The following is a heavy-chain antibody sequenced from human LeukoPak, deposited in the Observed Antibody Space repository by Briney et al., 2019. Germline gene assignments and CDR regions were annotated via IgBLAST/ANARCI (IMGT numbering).Heavy chain of an antibody. CDR2: ISSSGSTI. V-gene: IGHV3-48*03. CDR3: TRMEHSGD. D-gene: IGHD1-26*01. CDR1: GFTFSSYE. Sequence: GGSLRLSCAASGFTFSSYEMNWVRQAPGKGLEWVSYISSSGSTIYYADSVKGRFTISRDNAKNSLYLQMNSLKTEDTAVYYCTRMEHSGDWGQGTLVTVSS. J-gene: IGHJ4*02.